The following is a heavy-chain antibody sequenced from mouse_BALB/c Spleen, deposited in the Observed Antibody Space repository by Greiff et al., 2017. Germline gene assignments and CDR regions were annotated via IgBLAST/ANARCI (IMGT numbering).Heavy chain of an antibody. J-gene: IGHJ3*01. CDR3: TPYYGNSFAY. CDR2: IYPSDSYT. D-gene: IGHD2-10*01. CDR1: GYTFTSYW. V-gene: IGHV1-69*02. Sequence: QVQLQQPGAELVRPGASVKLSCKASGYTFTSYWINWVKQRPGQGLEWIGNIYPSDSYTNYNQKFKDKATLTVDKSSSTAYMQLSSPTSEDSAVYYCTPYYGNSFAYWGQGTLVTVSA.